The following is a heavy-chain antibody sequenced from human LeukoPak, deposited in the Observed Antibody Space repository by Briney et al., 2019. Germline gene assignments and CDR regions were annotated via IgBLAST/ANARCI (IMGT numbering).Heavy chain of an antibody. V-gene: IGHV3-20*04. CDR2: INWNGDST. Sequence: GGSLRLSCAASGFTFDDYGMSWVRQAPGKGLEWVPVINWNGDSTGYAVSVKGRFTISRDNAKNSLFLQMNSLRAEDTALHYCARAGFTQWGFDYWGQGTLVTVSS. J-gene: IGHJ4*02. CDR1: GFTFDDYG. CDR3: ARAGFTQWGFDY. D-gene: IGHD3-16*01.